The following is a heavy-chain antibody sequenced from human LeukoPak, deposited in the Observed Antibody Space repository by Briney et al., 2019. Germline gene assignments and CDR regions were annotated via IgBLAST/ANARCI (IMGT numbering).Heavy chain of an antibody. Sequence: AASVKVSCKASGYTFTSYGISWVRQAPGQGLEWMGWISAYNGNTNYAQKLQGRVTMTTDTSTSTAYMELRSLRSDDTAVYYCARDPHAPYCGGGSCWGGGLLHFAYWGQGTLVTASS. V-gene: IGHV1-18*04. J-gene: IGHJ4*02. D-gene: IGHD2-15*01. CDR2: ISAYNGNT. CDR3: ARDPHAPYCGGGSCWGGGLLHFAY. CDR1: GYTFTSYG.